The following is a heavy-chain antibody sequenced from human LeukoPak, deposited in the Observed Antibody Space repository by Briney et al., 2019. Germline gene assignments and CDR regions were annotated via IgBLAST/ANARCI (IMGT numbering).Heavy chain of an antibody. J-gene: IGHJ5*02. CDR3: ARDLEWELLGSNWFDP. V-gene: IGHV1-18*01. D-gene: IGHD1-26*01. Sequence: ALVKVSCKASGYTFTTYGISWVRQAPGQGLGWMGWISAYNGNTNYAQRLQGRVTMTTDTSTSTAYMELRSLRSDDTAVYYCARDLEWELLGSNWFDPWGQGTLVTVSS. CDR1: GYTFTTYG. CDR2: ISAYNGNT.